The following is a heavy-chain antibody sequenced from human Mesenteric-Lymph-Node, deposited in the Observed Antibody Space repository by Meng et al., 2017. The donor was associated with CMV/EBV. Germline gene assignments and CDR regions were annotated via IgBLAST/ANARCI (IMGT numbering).Heavy chain of an antibody. CDR2: INPSGGST. CDR1: FSSYY. Sequence: FSSYYINWVRQAPGRGLEWMGIINPSGGSTSYAQKFQGRVPMTRDTSTITVYMELSSLRSEDTAVYYCARDLIDKGSSGWPVGFDYWGQGTLVTVSS. V-gene: IGHV1-46*01. J-gene: IGHJ4*02. CDR3: ARDLIDKGSSGWPVGFDY. D-gene: IGHD6-19*01.